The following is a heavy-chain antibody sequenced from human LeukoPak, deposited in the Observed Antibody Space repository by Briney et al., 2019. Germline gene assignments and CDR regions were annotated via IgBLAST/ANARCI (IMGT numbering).Heavy chain of an antibody. V-gene: IGHV5-51*01. Sequence: GESLKISSKGSGYSFTSYWIGWVRQMSGKGLEWMGIIDPGDSDTRYSPSLQGQVTISADKSISTAYLQWSSLKASDTGIYYCARVRYSGYDQADYWGQGTLVTVSS. J-gene: IGHJ4*02. CDR3: ARVRYSGYDQADY. CDR1: GYSFTSYW. CDR2: IDPGDSDT. D-gene: IGHD5-12*01.